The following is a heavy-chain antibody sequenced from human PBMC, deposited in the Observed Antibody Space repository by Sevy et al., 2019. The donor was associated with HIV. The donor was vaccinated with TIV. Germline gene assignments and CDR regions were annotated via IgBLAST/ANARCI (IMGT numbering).Heavy chain of an antibody. CDR1: GFAFNTYA. Sequence: GESLKISCVGSGFAFNTYAMQWVRQVPGEGLEWVALITFDGGIKHYADSVKGRFTISRDNSKSTVDLQMNSLRPEDTAVYYCVRDSWNDQTLFDFWGQGTPVTVSS. V-gene: IGHV3-30-3*01. D-gene: IGHD1-1*01. J-gene: IGHJ4*02. CDR2: ITFDGGIK. CDR3: VRDSWNDQTLFDF.